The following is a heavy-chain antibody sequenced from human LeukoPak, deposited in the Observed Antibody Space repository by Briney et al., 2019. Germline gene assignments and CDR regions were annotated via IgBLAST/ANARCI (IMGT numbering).Heavy chain of an antibody. Sequence: GGSLRLSCAASGFTFSSYGMHWVRQAPGKGLEWVAVIWYDGSNKYYADSVKGRFTISRDNSKNTLYLQMNSLRAEDTAVYYCARGIAAAGLDYWGQGTPVTVSS. CDR3: ARGIAAAGLDY. J-gene: IGHJ4*02. CDR2: IWYDGSNK. V-gene: IGHV3-33*01. D-gene: IGHD6-13*01. CDR1: GFTFSSYG.